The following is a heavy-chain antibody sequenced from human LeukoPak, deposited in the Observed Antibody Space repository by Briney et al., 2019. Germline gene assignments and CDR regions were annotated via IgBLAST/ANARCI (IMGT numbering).Heavy chain of an antibody. V-gene: IGHV3-21*01. J-gene: IGHJ4*02. CDR1: GFSFSRSS. CDR3: AREYYYDEDAGNY. CDR2: ITASSTYI. Sequence: PGGSLRLSCAASGFSFSRSSMGWVGQAPGKGLEWVSSITASSTYIYYADSVKGRFTISRDNVEKSVSLQMNSLRAEDTAVYYCAREYYYDEDAGNYWGQGTLVTVSS. D-gene: IGHD3-22*01.